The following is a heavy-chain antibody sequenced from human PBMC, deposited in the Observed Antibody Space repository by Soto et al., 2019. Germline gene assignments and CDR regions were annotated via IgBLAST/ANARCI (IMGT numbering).Heavy chain of an antibody. J-gene: IGHJ3*02. CDR2: ISASDGTT. CDR1: GFTFNNFA. CDR3: TKEDYYDRSCYYYDAFEI. V-gene: IGHV3-23*01. Sequence: EVQLLESGGGLVQPGGSLRLSCVASGFTFNNFAMSWVRQAPGKGLEWVSAISASDGTTYYADSVKGRFTISRDNSKNTLYLQMNSLRVDDTAVYYCTKEDYYDRSCYYYDAFEIWGQGTMFTVSS. D-gene: IGHD3-22*01.